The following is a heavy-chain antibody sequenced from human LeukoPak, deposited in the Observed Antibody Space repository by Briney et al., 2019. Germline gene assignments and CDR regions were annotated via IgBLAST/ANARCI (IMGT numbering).Heavy chain of an antibody. CDR1: GFTFRSAW. CDR2: IKSKTDGGTT. CDR3: TTDQVVRGVTNDY. V-gene: IGHV3-15*01. D-gene: IGHD3-10*01. J-gene: IGHJ4*02. Sequence: GGSLRLSCVASGFTFRSAWMNWVRQAPGRGLEWVGRIKSKTDGGTTDHAAPVKGRFTISRDDSKTTLYLQMNSLQTEDTAVYYCTTDQVVRGVTNDYWGQGTLVTVSS.